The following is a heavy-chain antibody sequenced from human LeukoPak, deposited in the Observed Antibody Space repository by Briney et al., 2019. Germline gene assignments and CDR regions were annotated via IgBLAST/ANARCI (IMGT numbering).Heavy chain of an antibody. CDR1: GFNNDW. J-gene: IGHJ4*02. D-gene: IGHD1-26*01. Sequence: PGGSLRLSCAASGFNNDWTSWVRQAPGKGLEWVGRIKSKTEDGTTDYAAPVKGRFTISRDDSKSTLYLQMNGLKTEDTAVYYCTSEDQGGFDHWGQGTLVTVSS. V-gene: IGHV3-15*01. CDR3: TSEDQGGFDH. CDR2: IKSKTEDGTT.